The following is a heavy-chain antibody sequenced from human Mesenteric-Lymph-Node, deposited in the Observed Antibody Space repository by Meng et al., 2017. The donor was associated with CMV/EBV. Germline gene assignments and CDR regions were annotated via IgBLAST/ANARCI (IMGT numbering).Heavy chain of an antibody. CDR2: IYSEAT. CDR3: ARVFQRPSFADAMGAYYYGMDV. V-gene: IGHV3-NL1*01. D-gene: IGHD2-2*01. CDR1: GFTFSSYA. Sequence: GGSLRLSCAASGFTFSSYAMHWVRQAPGKGLEWVSVIYSEATYYADSVKGRFTISRDNSKNTLSLQMNSLRAEDTAVYYCARVFQRPSFADAMGAYYYGMDVWGQGTTVTVSS. J-gene: IGHJ6*02.